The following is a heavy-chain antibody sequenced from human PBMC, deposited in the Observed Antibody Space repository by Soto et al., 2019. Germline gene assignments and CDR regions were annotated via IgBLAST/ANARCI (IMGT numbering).Heavy chain of an antibody. CDR2: IYYSGST. V-gene: IGHV4-39*07. Sequence: SETLSLTCTVSGGSISSSSYYWGWIRQPPGKGLEWIGSIYYSGSTYYNPSLKSRVTISVDTSKNQFSLKLSSVTAADTAVYYCARAYGLDAFDFWGQGTMVTVSS. CDR1: GGSISSSSYY. CDR3: ARAYGLDAFDF. D-gene: IGHD4-17*01. J-gene: IGHJ3*01.